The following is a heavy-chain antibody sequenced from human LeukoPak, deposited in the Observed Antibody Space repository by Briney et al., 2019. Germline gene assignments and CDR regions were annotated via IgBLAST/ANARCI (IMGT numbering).Heavy chain of an antibody. CDR1: GGSISSSSYY. D-gene: IGHD3-22*01. CDR2: INHSGST. CDR3: ARLIDEYYDSSTGDY. V-gene: IGHV4-39*07. J-gene: IGHJ4*02. Sequence: PSETLSLTCTVSGGSISSSSYYWGWIRQPPGKGLEWIGEINHSGSTNYNPSLKSRVTISVDTSKNQFSLKLSSVTAADTAVYYCARLIDEYYDSSTGDYWGQGTLVTVSS.